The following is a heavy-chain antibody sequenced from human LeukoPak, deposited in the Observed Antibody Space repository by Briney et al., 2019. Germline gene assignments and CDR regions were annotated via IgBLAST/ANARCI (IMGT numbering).Heavy chain of an antibody. J-gene: IGHJ4*02. V-gene: IGHV1-8*03. CDR2: MNPNSGNT. CDR3: TRTAYCTNGVCYFTGFDH. CDR1: GYTFTTHD. Sequence: GASVKVSCKASGYTFTTHDINWVRQATGQGLEWMGWMNPNSGNTGYAKEFQGRVTITRSTSISTVYMEMSSLTSEDTAVYYCTRTAYCTNGVCYFTGFDHWGQGTLLTVSS. D-gene: IGHD2-8*01.